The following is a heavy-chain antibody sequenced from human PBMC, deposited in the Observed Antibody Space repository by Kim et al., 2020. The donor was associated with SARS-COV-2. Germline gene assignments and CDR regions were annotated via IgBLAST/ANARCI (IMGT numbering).Heavy chain of an antibody. CDR1: GFSFSSCA. CDR3: AKDVWDYSCMDA. V-gene: IGHV3-23*01. CDR2: ISHDGTSS. J-gene: IGHJ6*02. D-gene: IGHD5-18*01. Sequence: GGSLRLSCAASGFSFSSCAMTWVRQAPGKGLEWVSSISHDGTSSHYAHSVKGRVTISRDDSKNTLYLQLNSLRGEDTALYYCAKDVWDYSCMDAWGQGTT.